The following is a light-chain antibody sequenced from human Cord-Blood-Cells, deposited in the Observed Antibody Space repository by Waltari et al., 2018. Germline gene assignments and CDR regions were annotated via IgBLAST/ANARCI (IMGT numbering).Light chain of an antibody. CDR1: SSHIGAGFD. Sequence: SVLTQPPSVSGAPGQTVTISCTGSSSHIGAGFDVHWYQQLPGTAPKLLIYGNSNRPSGVPDRFSGSKSGTSASLAITGLQAEDEADYYCQSYDSSLSGVFGTGTKVTVL. J-gene: IGLJ1*01. CDR3: QSYDSSLSGV. V-gene: IGLV1-40*01. CDR2: GNS.